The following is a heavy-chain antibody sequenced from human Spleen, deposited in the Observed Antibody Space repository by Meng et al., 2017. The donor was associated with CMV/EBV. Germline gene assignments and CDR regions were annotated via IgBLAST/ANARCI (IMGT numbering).Heavy chain of an antibody. V-gene: IGHV5-51*01. CDR1: GYSFTSYW. Sequence: GESLKISCKGSGYSFTSYWIGWVRQMPGKGLEWMGIIYPGDSDTRYSPSFQGQVTISADKSISTAYLQWSSLKASDTAMYYCARRGGLGYCTNGVCYGDAFDIWGQGTMVTVSS. CDR3: ARRGGLGYCTNGVCYGDAFDI. CDR2: IYPGDSDT. J-gene: IGHJ3*02. D-gene: IGHD2-8*01.